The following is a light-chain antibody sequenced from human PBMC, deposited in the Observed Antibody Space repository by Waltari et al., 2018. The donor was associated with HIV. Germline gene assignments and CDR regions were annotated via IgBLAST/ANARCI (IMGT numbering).Light chain of an antibody. CDR2: DAS. CDR1: QSISIN. J-gene: IGKJ1*01. CDR3: QQYKNWPPLT. Sequence: EIVMTQSPATLSVSPGESATPSCRASQSISINLAWYQQKPGQAPRLLIHDASTRATGIPARFRGTGSGTEFTLTISGLQSEDLAVYYCQQYKNWPPLTFGQGTKVEIK. V-gene: IGKV3-15*01.